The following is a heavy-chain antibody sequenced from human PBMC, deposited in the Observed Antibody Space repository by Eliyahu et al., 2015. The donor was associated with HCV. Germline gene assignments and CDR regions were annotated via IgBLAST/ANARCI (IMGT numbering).Heavy chain of an antibody. CDR1: GGSISRGGYY. D-gene: IGHD3-22*01. J-gene: IGHJ6*02. Sequence: QVQLQESGPGLVKPSQTLSPTCTXSGGSISRGGYYWSWISQHPGKGLEWIGYIYYSGSTYYNPSLKSRVTISVDTSKNQFSLKLSSVTAADTAVYYCAGDDYYDTRGPYGMDVWGQGTTVTVSS. CDR2: IYYSGST. V-gene: IGHV4-31*03. CDR3: AGDDYYDTRGPYGMDV.